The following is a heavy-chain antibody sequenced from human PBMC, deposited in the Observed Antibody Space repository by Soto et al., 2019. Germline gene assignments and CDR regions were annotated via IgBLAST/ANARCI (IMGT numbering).Heavy chain of an antibody. CDR1: GFTFSRVS. CDR2: ISSGSSDT. J-gene: IGHJ4*02. CDR3: ARVAY. Sequence: GGSLRLTCEASGFTFSRVSMNWVRQVTGKGLEWVAAISSGSSDTWYADSVKGRFIISRDNAQNSLFLQMNTLRPEDTAMYYCARVAYWGPGTQVTVSS. V-gene: IGHV3-21*01.